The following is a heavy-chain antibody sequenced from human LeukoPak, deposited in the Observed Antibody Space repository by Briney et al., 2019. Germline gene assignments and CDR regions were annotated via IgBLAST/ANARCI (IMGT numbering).Heavy chain of an antibody. Sequence: PGGSLRLACGVSGFTFSSYSMNWVRQAPGKGLEWVSYISSSGSSIYYADSVKGRFTISRDNAKKSLYLQMHSLRAEDTAVYYCARDSHKFDSSGYYPDAFDIWGQGTMVTVSS. CDR3: ARDSHKFDSSGYYPDAFDI. D-gene: IGHD3-22*01. CDR2: ISSSGSSI. CDR1: GFTFSSYS. V-gene: IGHV3-48*04. J-gene: IGHJ3*02.